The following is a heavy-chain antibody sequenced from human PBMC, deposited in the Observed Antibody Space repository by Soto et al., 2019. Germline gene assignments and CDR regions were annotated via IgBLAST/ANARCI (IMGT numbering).Heavy chain of an antibody. V-gene: IGHV3-23*01. D-gene: IGHD6-13*01. CDR2: ISGSGGST. CDR3: AKARSWFDAFDI. J-gene: IGHJ3*02. CDR1: GFTFSSYV. Sequence: EVQLLESGGGLEQPGGSLRLTCAASGFTFSSYVMSWVRQAPGKGLEWVSVISGSGGSTYYVDSVKGRFTISRDNSKNTLYLQMDSLRAEDTAVYYCAKARSWFDAFDIWGQGTMVTVSS.